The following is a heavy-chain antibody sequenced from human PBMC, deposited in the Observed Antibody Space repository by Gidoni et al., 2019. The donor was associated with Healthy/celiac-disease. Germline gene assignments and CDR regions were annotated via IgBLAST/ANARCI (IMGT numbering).Heavy chain of an antibody. CDR2: ISGSGGST. J-gene: IGHJ4*02. CDR1: GFTCSSDA. V-gene: IGHV3-23*01. Sequence: EVQLLESGGGLVQPGGARRPSCAASGFTCSSDAMSWVRQAPGKGLGWVSAISGSGGSTYYADSVKGRFPISRDYSKNTLYLQMNSLRAEDTAVYYCAKDGGYSSGWYLPPVDYWGQGTLVTVSS. CDR3: AKDGGYSSGWYLPPVDY. D-gene: IGHD6-19*01.